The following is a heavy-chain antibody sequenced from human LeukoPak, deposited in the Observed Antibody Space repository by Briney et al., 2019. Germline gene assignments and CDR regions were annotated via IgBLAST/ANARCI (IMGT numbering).Heavy chain of an antibody. CDR2: ITSDGSDT. Sequence: PGGSLRLSCAASGLTFRNYWMHWVRQAPGKGLMWLSRITSDGSDTIYADSGKGRFTISRDNAKNTLYLQMNSLSAEDTAVYYCARDSRYFDWSFYEFGAFDIWGQGTLVTVSS. CDR1: GLTFRNYW. J-gene: IGHJ3*02. CDR3: ARDSRYFDWSFYEFGAFDI. V-gene: IGHV3-74*01. D-gene: IGHD3-9*01.